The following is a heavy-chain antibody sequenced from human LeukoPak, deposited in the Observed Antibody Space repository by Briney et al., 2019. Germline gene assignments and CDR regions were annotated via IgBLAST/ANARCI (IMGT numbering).Heavy chain of an antibody. D-gene: IGHD6-13*01. CDR2: IWYDGSNK. V-gene: IGHV3-33*01. CDR3: ARDQYSSSWPYYYYYGMDV. CDR1: GFTFSSYG. J-gene: IGHJ6*02. Sequence: QPGRSLRLSCAASGFTFSSYGMHWVRQAPGKGLEWVAVIWYDGSNKYYADSVKGRFTISRDNSKNTLYLQMNSLRAEDTAVYYCARDQYSSSWPYYYYYGMDVWGQGTTVTVSS.